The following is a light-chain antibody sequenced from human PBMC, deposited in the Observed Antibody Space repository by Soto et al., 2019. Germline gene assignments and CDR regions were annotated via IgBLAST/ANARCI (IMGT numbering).Light chain of an antibody. Sequence: DIEVTQSHYTLSASVGDRVTITCRASQSISSWLAWYQQKPGKAPKLLIYDASSLESGVPSRFSGSGSGAEFTLTISSLQPDDFATYYCQQYNSGTGTFGQGTKVDIK. CDR2: DAS. CDR1: QSISSW. V-gene: IGKV1-5*01. CDR3: QQYNSGTGT. J-gene: IGKJ1*01.